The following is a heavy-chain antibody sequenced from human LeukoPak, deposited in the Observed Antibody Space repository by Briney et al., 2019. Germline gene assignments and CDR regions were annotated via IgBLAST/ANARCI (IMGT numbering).Heavy chain of an antibody. J-gene: IGHJ6*04. CDR3: TTDQRGACMDV. V-gene: IGHV4-4*07. CDR1: GDTISSHH. Sequence: PSETLSLTCTASGDTISSHHWSWVRQYAGKRLEWFGRLMSRGGIHYNPSLRSRVTMSHDASTNQFSRNLRSVTSSCPAGYFFTTDQRGACMDVWGKGTTVTVSS. CDR2: LMSRGGI. D-gene: IGHD3-10*01.